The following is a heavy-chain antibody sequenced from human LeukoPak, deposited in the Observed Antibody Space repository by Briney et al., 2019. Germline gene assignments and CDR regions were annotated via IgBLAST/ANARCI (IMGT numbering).Heavy chain of an antibody. V-gene: IGHV1-8*01. Sequence: ASVKVSCKASGYTFTSYDVNWVRQATGQGLEWMGWIHPDSGNTDYAQKFQDRLTMTRETSTTTAYMELSSLRSEDTAVYYCAREVEGEMASWGQGTLVTVSS. D-gene: IGHD5-24*01. J-gene: IGHJ4*02. CDR3: AREVEGEMAS. CDR1: GYTFTSYD. CDR2: IHPDSGNT.